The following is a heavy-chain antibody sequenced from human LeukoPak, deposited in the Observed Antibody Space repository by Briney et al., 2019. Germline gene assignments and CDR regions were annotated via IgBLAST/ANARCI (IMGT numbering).Heavy chain of an antibody. CDR2: IYYSGST. V-gene: IGHV4-39*01. D-gene: IGHD6-19*01. Sequence: PSETLSLTCTVSGGSISSSSYYWGWIRQPPGKGLEWIGSIYYSGSTYYNPSLKSRVTISVDTSKNQFSLKLSSVTAADTAVYYCARGGSGWYYYCYMDVWGKGTTVTVSS. CDR1: GGSISSSSYY. J-gene: IGHJ6*03. CDR3: ARGGSGWYYYCYMDV.